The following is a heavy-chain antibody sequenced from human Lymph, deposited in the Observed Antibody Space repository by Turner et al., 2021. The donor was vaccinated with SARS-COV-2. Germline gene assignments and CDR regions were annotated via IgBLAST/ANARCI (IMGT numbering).Heavy chain of an antibody. D-gene: IGHD6-25*01. CDR3: GRAAKLTVWFDP. Sequence: QVQLVQSASEVQTPRASVTVSCMASGYPFTRDDINWLRQATGQGLEWMGWMDTNSGNTGDTKKAEGRVTMTRNKSISTDYMELSRLRSEDTAVYYCGRAAKLTVWFDPWGQGTLVTVSS. J-gene: IGHJ5*02. V-gene: IGHV1-8*01. CDR1: GYPFTRDD. CDR2: MDTNSGNT.